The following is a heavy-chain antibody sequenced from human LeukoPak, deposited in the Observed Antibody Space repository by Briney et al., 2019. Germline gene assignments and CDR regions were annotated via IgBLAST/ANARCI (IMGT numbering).Heavy chain of an antibody. Sequence: GGSLRLSCAASGFTFSSYAMSWVRQAPGKGLEWVSAISGSGGSTYYADSVKGRFTISRDNSKNTLYPQMNSLRAEDTAVYYCANQKSYYYYGMDVWGQGTTVTVSS. J-gene: IGHJ6*02. V-gene: IGHV3-23*01. CDR1: GFTFSSYA. CDR3: ANQKSYYYYGMDV. CDR2: ISGSGGST.